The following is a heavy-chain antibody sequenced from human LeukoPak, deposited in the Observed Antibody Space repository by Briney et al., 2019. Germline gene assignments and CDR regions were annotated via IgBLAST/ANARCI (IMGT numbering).Heavy chain of an antibody. J-gene: IGHJ4*02. CDR2: ISYTSRAR. Sequence: GGSLRLSCAASGFTFSSYNMNWVRQAPGKGLEWVSSISYTSRARYYADSVKGRFTISRDNVKNSLYLQMDSLRVEDTAVYYCARAYCSSTSCFGWGQGTLVTVSS. CDR1: GFTFSSYN. D-gene: IGHD2-2*01. CDR3: ARAYCSSTSCFG. V-gene: IGHV3-48*01.